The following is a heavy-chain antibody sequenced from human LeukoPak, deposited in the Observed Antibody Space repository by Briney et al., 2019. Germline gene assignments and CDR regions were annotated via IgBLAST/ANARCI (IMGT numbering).Heavy chain of an antibody. D-gene: IGHD1-20*01. CDR3: ARGLDLTGTTRGYLDY. J-gene: IGHJ4*02. CDR2: INPNSGAT. CDR1: GYTFTAHY. V-gene: IGHV1-2*02. Sequence: GASVKVSCKASGYTFTAHYMHWVRQAPGQGLEWMGWINPNSGATEYTQKFQGRVTMTRDTSSSTPYMELSRLTSDDTAVYYCARGLDLTGTTRGYLDYWGQGALVTVSS.